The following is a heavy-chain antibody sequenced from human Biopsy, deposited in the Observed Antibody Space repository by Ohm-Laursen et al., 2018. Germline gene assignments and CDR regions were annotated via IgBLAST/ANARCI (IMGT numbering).Heavy chain of an antibody. J-gene: IGHJ4*02. V-gene: IGHV4-34*08. Sequence: SQTLSLTCAVFGKTFSDYQWSWIRQPPGKGLEWIGQINQAGTTNYTPSLKIRVSISADASKYEFSLRLTSVTAADAAVYLCGNEVRGRDYWGLGAQVTVSS. CDR2: INQAGTT. D-gene: IGHD2-15*01. CDR1: GKTFSDYQ. CDR3: GNEVRGRDY.